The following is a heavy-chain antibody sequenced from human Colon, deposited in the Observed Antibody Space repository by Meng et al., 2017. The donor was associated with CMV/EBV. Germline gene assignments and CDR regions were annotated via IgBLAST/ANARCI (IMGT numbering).Heavy chain of an antibody. V-gene: IGHV3-15*01. Sequence: GESLKISCAASGFSFTSAWMTWVRQAPGKGLEWVGRIKSKTSGGTSDFAAPMEGRFTISRDDSKKTVYLPMNSLKSEDTAVYYCSIDVSEAGNGELDYWGQGTLVTVSS. D-gene: IGHD2-8*01. CDR2: IKSKTSGGTS. CDR3: SIDVSEAGNGELDY. CDR1: GFSFTSAW. J-gene: IGHJ4*02.